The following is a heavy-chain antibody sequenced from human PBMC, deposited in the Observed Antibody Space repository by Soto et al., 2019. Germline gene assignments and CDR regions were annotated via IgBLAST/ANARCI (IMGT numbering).Heavy chain of an antibody. Sequence: QVQLVQSGVEVEKPGASVKVSCKASGYTFTSYGISWVRQAPGQGLEWMGWISAYNGNTNYAQKFQGRVTMTTDTSTIEAYMVPTSLRSEDTGAYYCARGVTTVTTAAPDYWGQGTLVTVSS. V-gene: IGHV1-18*01. CDR2: ISAYNGNT. D-gene: IGHD4-17*01. CDR3: ARGVTTVTTAAPDY. CDR1: GYTFTSYG. J-gene: IGHJ4*02.